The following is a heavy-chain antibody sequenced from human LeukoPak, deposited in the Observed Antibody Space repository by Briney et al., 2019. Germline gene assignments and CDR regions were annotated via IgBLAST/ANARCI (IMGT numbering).Heavy chain of an antibody. V-gene: IGHV1-46*01. J-gene: IGHJ6*03. CDR2: INPSGGST. CDR3: AGSIVGATFRAPMDV. CDR1: GYTFTSYY. D-gene: IGHD1-26*01. Sequence: ASVKVPCKASGYTFTSYYMHWVRQAPGQGLEWMGIINPSGGSTSYAQKFQGRVTMTRDMSTSTVYMELSSLRSEDTAVYYCAGSIVGATFRAPMDVWGKGTTVTVSS.